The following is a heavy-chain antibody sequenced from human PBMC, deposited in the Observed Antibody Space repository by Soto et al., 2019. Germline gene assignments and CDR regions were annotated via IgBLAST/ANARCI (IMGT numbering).Heavy chain of an antibody. Sequence: SETLSLTCTVSGGSISSGGYYWSWIRQHPGKGLEWIGYIYYSGSTYYNPSLKSRVTISVDTSKNQFSLKLSSVTAADTAVYYCARDQDILTGYYNHVAKIYGMDVRAQRTTVTVSS. CDR2: IYYSGST. CDR1: GGSISSGGYY. J-gene: IGHJ6*02. V-gene: IGHV4-31*03. CDR3: ARDQDILTGYYNHVAKIYGMDV. D-gene: IGHD3-9*01.